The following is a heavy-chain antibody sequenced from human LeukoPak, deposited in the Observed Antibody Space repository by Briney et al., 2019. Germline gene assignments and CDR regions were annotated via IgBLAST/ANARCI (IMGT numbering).Heavy chain of an antibody. V-gene: IGHV4-39*01. Sequence: SETLSLTCTVSGGSISSSSYYWGWIRQPPGKGLEWIGGIYYSGSTYYNPSLKSRVTISVDTSKNQFSLKLSSVTAADTAVYYCARGDDFWSGYYTDYFDYWGQGTLVTVSS. CDR2: IYYSGST. J-gene: IGHJ4*02. CDR1: GGSISSSSYY. CDR3: ARGDDFWSGYYTDYFDY. D-gene: IGHD3-3*01.